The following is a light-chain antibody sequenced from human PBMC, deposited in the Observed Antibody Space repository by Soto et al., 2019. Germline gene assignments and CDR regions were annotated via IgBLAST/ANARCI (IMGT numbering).Light chain of an antibody. CDR3: QHYGTLPLS. V-gene: IGKV3D-15*01. J-gene: IGKJ4*01. CDR1: QSVSSN. Sequence: EIVMTQSPSTLSASPGERATLSSQASQSVSSNLAWYQQKPGQAPRLLIYGASSRATGIPDRFSGSGYGTDFNLTIGRLETEDFAVYYCQHYGTLPLSFGRGTKVDIK. CDR2: GAS.